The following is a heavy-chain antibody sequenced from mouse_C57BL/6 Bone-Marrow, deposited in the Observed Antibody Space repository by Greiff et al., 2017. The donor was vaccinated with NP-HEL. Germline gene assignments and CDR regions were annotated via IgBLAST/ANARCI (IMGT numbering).Heavy chain of an antibody. CDR2: ISSGSSTI. CDR1: GFTFSDYG. J-gene: IGHJ1*03. Sequence: EVMLVESGGGLVKPGGSLKLSCAASGFTFSDYGMHWVRQAPEKGLEWVAYISSGSSTIYYADTVKGRFTISRDNAKNTLFLQMTSLRSEDTAMYYCARGTTVVFYWYFDVWGTGTTVTVSS. D-gene: IGHD1-1*01. V-gene: IGHV5-17*01. CDR3: ARGTTVVFYWYFDV.